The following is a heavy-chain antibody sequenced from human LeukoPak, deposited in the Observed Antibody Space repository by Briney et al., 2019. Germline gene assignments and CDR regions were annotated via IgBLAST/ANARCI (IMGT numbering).Heavy chain of an antibody. CDR2: VYTGGST. J-gene: IGHJ4*02. D-gene: IGHD5-12*01. CDR3: ARDVGYSGYGNFDY. CDR1: GFTVSSNY. Sequence: GGSLRLSCAASGFTVSSNYMSWVRQAPGKGLEWVSVVYTGGSTYYADSVRGRFTISRDNSKNTVYLQMNSLRAEDTAVYYCARDVGYSGYGNFDYWGQGTLVIVSS. V-gene: IGHV3-53*01.